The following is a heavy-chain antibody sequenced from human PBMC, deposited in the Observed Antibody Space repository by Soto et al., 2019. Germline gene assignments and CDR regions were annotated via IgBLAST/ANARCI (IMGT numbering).Heavy chain of an antibody. D-gene: IGHD5-12*01. V-gene: IGHV3-43*01. CDR1: GFSFEDYS. CDR2: IERDGATT. Sequence: VRLVESGGVVVQPGGSLRLSCAASGFSFEDYSMHWVRQAPGKGLEWVSLIERDGATTSYADSVKGRFTISRDNNKASLHLQMNSLRTEDTAMSYCAKAFSGSDALDFWGEGTFVTVSS. CDR3: AKAFSGSDALDF. J-gene: IGHJ3*01.